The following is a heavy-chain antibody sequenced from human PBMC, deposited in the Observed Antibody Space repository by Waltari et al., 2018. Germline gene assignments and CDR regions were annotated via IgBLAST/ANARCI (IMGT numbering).Heavy chain of an antibody. CDR2: ICGSGDRI. J-gene: IGHJ4*02. V-gene: IGHV3-23*01. CDR3: ARGVNVAHPYHFDY. Sequence: EVQLLESGGGLVQPGGYLRLSCVASGCTFSGFSMNWVRQAPGKGLECVSGICGSGDRIDYADSLKGRFTVSRDNSKNTLYLQMNSLRAEDTALYYCARGVNVAHPYHFDYWGQGILVTVSS. CDR1: GCTFSGFS. D-gene: IGHD5-12*01.